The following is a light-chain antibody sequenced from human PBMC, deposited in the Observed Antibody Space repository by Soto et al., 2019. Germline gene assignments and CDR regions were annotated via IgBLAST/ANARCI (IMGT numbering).Light chain of an antibody. V-gene: IGKV3-15*01. CDR1: QSVSSN. CDR2: GGS. J-gene: IGKJ1*01. Sequence: EIVMTQSPATLSVSPGERATLSCRASQSVSSNLAWYQQKSGQAPRLLIYGGSIRATGIPARISGSGSGTNFALTISSLQSEDFAVYYCQHYNKWPPWTFGQGTKVEVK. CDR3: QHYNKWPPWT.